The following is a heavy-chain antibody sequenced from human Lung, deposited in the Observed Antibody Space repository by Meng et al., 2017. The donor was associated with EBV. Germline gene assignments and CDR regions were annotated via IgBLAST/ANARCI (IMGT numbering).Heavy chain of an antibody. CDR3: TRWSYGGTAY. V-gene: IGHV3-15*01. D-gene: IGHD4-23*01. J-gene: IGHJ4*02. CDR1: GFTFRNAW. Sequence: EVQLVESXXXXXXXGGSLRLSCAASGFTFRNAWMSWVRQAPGKGLEWVGRIKSKTDGGTTDYAAPVKGRFTISRDDSKNTLYLQMNSLKTEDTAVYYCTRWSYGGTAYWGQGTLVTVSS. CDR2: IKSKTDGGTT.